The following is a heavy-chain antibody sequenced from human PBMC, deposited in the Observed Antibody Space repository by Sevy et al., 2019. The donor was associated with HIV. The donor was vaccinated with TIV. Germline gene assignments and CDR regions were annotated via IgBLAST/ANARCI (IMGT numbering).Heavy chain of an antibody. J-gene: IGHJ4*02. Sequence: ASVKVSCKASGYTFTTYYMHWVRQAPGQGLEWMGIIMPSGGSTTYAQKFQGRITMTRDTSTRTAYMELSSLRSEDTAIYYCASGTGVWGQGTLVTVSS. V-gene: IGHV1-46*01. CDR1: GYTFTTYY. CDR3: ASGTGV. CDR2: IMPSGGST. D-gene: IGHD1-26*01.